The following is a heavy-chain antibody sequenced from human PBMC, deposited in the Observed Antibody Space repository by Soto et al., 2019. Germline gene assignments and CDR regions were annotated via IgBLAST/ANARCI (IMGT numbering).Heavy chain of an antibody. J-gene: IGHJ4*02. D-gene: IGHD2-2*01. Sequence: PGGSLRLSCTVSGFAFNNYGINWVRQAPGKGLEWVSSMSKSDYTYYSDSVKGRFAIPRDNAKSSVSLQMNTLRVEDTAVYYCAREDSIIIPAVSDFWGQGTLVTVSS. CDR2: MSKSDYT. CDR3: AREDSIIIPAVSDF. V-gene: IGHV3-21*01. CDR1: GFAFNNYG.